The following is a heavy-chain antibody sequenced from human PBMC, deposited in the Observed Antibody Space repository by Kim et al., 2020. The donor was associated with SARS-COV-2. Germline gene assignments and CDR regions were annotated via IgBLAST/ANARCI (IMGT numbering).Heavy chain of an antibody. V-gene: IGHV3-30*02. Sequence: GRFTTSRDNSQNPLYLQMNSLGAEDTAVYYCAKGAVYCSGGSCYPFYFDYWGQGTLVTVSS. CDR3: AKGAVYCSGGSCYPFYFDY. D-gene: IGHD2-15*01. J-gene: IGHJ4*02.